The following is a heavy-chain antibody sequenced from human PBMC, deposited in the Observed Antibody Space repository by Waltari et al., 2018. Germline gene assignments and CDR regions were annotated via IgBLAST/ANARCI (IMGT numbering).Heavy chain of an antibody. Sequence: HVQLEQSGAEAKKPGSSVKVSCKASGGTFSTYTVTWVRQAPGQGLEWMGSIIPFLGISKYAQSLQARLTITVDQSTNTGYMELNNLRPEDTGVYYCARSGEMKGTVDYWGQGTLVTVSS. CDR1: GGTFSTYT. V-gene: IGHV1-69*02. CDR3: ARSGEMKGTVDY. D-gene: IGHD1-1*01. CDR2: IIPFLGIS. J-gene: IGHJ4*02.